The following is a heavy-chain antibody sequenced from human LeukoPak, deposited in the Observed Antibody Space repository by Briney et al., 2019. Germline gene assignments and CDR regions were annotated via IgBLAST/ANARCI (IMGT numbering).Heavy chain of an antibody. CDR3: ARTLRFLESYFDY. Sequence: PSETMSLTCAVYGGSFSGYYWSWNRQPPGKGLEWIGEINHSGSTNYNPSLKSRVTISVDTSKNQFSLKLSSVTAADTAVYYCARTLRFLESYFDYWGQGTLVTVSS. V-gene: IGHV4-34*01. CDR2: INHSGST. D-gene: IGHD3-3*01. J-gene: IGHJ4*02. CDR1: GGSFSGYY.